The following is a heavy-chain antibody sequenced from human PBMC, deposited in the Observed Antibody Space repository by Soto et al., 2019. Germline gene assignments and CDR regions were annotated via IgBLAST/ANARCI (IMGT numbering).Heavy chain of an antibody. D-gene: IGHD6-19*01. CDR1: GDYFSTYG. CDR3: GTSSSSDCYFDY. Sequence: PSETLSLTCTVSGDYFSTYGWTWIRQPPGKGLEWIGYIYYSGSTNYNPSLKSRVTISIDTSKNQFSLNVTSVTAADTAMYYCGTSSSSDCYFDYWGQGTLVTVSS. J-gene: IGHJ4*02. V-gene: IGHV4-59*01. CDR2: IYYSGST.